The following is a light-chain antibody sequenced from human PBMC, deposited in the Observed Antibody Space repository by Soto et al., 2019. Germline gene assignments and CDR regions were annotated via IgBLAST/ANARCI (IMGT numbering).Light chain of an antibody. Sequence: EIVLTQSPGTLSLAPGDRATLSCRASQSVNSNYLAWYQQKPGQAPRLLLYGASSRAIGIPDRFSGSGSGTEFTLTISRLELEDFVVYYCQQYVASPPLTFGGGTTVEIK. CDR3: QQYVASPPLT. CDR2: GAS. J-gene: IGKJ4*01. CDR1: QSVNSNY. V-gene: IGKV3-20*01.